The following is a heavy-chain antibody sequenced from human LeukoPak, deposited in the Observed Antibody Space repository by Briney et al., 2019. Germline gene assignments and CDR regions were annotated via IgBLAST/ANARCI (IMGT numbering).Heavy chain of an antibody. CDR2: ISTSGGTT. CDR1: GFTFSNYA. J-gene: IGHJ3*01. V-gene: IGHV3-23*01. D-gene: IGHD3-22*01. Sequence: GGSLRLSCAASGFTFSNYAMTWVRQAPGKGLEWVSGISTSGGTTYYADSVRGRFTISRDNSKNTLFLQMNSLRAEDTAVYYCAKRPRDSTGYYLGAFDFWGLGTMVTVSS. CDR3: AKRPRDSTGYYLGAFDF.